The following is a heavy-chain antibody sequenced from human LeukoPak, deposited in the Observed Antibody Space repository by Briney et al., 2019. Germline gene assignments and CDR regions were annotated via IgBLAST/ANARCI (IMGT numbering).Heavy chain of an antibody. J-gene: IGHJ5*02. CDR2: IWYDGSNK. Sequence: GRSLRLSCAASGFTFSGYGMHWVRQAPGKGLEWVEVIWYDGSNKYYADSVKGRFTISRDNSKNTLYLQMNSLRAEDTAVYYCARGGNYYGSSGWFDPWGQGTLVTVSS. V-gene: IGHV3-33*01. CDR3: ARGGNYYGSSGWFDP. D-gene: IGHD3-10*01. CDR1: GFTFSGYG.